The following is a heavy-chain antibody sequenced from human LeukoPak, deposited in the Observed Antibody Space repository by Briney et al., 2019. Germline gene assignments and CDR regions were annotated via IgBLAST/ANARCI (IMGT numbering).Heavy chain of an antibody. D-gene: IGHD1-26*01. CDR2: ISWDGGST. V-gene: IGHV3-43*01. J-gene: IGHJ6*02. CDR1: GFTFDDYT. Sequence: GGSLRLSCAASGFTFDDYTMHWVRQAPGKGLEWVSLISWDGGSTYYADSVKGRFTISRDNSKNSLYLQMNSLRTEDTALYYCAKDITVGATLYYYYGMDVWGQGTTVTVSS. CDR3: AKDITVGATLYYYYGMDV.